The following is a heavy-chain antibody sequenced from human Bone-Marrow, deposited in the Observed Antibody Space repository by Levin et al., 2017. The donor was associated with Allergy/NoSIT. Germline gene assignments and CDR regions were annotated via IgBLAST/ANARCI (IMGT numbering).Heavy chain of an antibody. V-gene: IGHV3-21*01. CDR3: AKDRTYGILWNYGMDV. CDR1: GFNFSTYN. J-gene: IGHJ6*02. D-gene: IGHD4-17*01. Sequence: ASVRVSCAASGFNFSTYNMNWVRQAPGKGLEWVSSITRSSDYMYYADSVKGRFTISRDNAKNSLFLQMNSLRVDDTAVYYCAKDRTYGILWNYGMDVWGQGTTVTVSS. CDR2: ITRSSDYM.